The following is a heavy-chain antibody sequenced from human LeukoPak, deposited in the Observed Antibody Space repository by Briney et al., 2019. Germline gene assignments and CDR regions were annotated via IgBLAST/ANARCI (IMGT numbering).Heavy chain of an antibody. V-gene: IGHV3-64*02. CDR1: GFTFTNHP. CDR2: ISPSGDWT. Sequence: GGSLRLSCAASGFTFTNHPMHWVRQASGKRLEYVSAISPSGDWTWYADSVKGRFTISRDNSKNTMHLQMGSLRPEDMGVYYCARAFRPASDPHDFYDFWGRGTTVTVSS. CDR3: ARAFRPASDPHDFYDF. D-gene: IGHD3/OR15-3a*01. J-gene: IGHJ3*01.